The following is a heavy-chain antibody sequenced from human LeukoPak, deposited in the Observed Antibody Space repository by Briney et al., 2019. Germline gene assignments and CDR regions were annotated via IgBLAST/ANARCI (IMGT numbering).Heavy chain of an antibody. D-gene: IGHD6-25*01. CDR3: ARVPSGGDKFDP. J-gene: IGHJ5*02. V-gene: IGHV1-3*01. CDR1: GYTFTSYA. Sequence: ASVKVSCKASGYTFTSYAMHWVRQAPGQRLEWMGWINAGNGNTKYSQEFQGRVTITRDTSASTAYMELSSLRSDDTAVYYCARVPSGGDKFDPWGQGTLVTVSS. CDR2: INAGNGNT.